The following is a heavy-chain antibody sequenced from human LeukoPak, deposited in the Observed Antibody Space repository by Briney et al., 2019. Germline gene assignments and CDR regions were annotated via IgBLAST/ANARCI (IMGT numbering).Heavy chain of an antibody. CDR1: GYTFTSYA. D-gene: IGHD3-22*01. CDR3: ARSQRPYDSSGYYSY. CDR2: INTNTGNP. Sequence: ASVKVSCKASGYTFTSYAMNWVRQAPGQGLEWMGWINTNTGNPTYAQGFTGRFVFSLDTSVSTAYLQISSLKAEDTAVYYCARSQRPYDSSGYYSYWGQGTLVTVSS. J-gene: IGHJ4*02. V-gene: IGHV7-4-1*02.